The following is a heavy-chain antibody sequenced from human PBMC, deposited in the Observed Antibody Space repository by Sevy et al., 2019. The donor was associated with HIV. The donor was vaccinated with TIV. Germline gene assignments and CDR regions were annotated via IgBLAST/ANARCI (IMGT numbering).Heavy chain of an antibody. CDR2: ISSSSSYI. J-gene: IGHJ4*02. Sequence: GGSLRLSCAASGFTFSSYSMNWVRQAPGKGLEWVSSISSSSSYIYYADSVKGRFTISRDNAKNSLYLQMNSLRAEDTAVYYCARASPDYYDSSGYYFYWGQGTLVTVSS. CDR3: ARASPDYYDSSGYYFY. V-gene: IGHV3-21*01. D-gene: IGHD3-22*01. CDR1: GFTFSSYS.